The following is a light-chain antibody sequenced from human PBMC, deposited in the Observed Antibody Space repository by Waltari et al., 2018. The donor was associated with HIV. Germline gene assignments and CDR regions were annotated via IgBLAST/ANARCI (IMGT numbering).Light chain of an antibody. Sequence: IQMTQSPETLSASVGDRVTITCRASQSVNEWLAWFQQKPGKAPKLLISKVSTLERGVPSRFSGSGSGTQFTLTISSLQPDDFATYYCQQANSFPLTFGGGTKVEIK. CDR1: QSVNEW. V-gene: IGKV1-5*03. J-gene: IGKJ4*01. CDR2: KVS. CDR3: QQANSFPLT.